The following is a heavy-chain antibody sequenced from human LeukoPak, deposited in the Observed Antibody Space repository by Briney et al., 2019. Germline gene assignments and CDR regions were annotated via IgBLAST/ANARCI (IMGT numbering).Heavy chain of an antibody. CDR2: ISSSTTYI. V-gene: IGHV3-21*01. CDR3: AREVIGGNSA. D-gene: IGHD4-23*01. Sequence: GGSLRLSCAASGFTFSTYEASWVRQAPGKGLEWVASISSSTTYIYYADSLKGRFTISRDDAKNSLFLQMSSLRAEDTAVYYCAREVIGGNSAWGQGTLVTVSS. CDR1: GFTFSTYE. J-gene: IGHJ4*02.